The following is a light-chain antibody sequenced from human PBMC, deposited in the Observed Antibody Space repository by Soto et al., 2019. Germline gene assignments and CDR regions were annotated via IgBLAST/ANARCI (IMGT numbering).Light chain of an antibody. Sequence: EIVLTQSPGTLSLSPGERATLSCRASQSVSSSFLAWYQQKPGQAPRLLIYGASSRATGIPDRFSGSGSGTDVTLTISRLEPEDFAVYYCQQYGSSPRTFGQGTNVEI. J-gene: IGKJ1*01. CDR3: QQYGSSPRT. CDR2: GAS. V-gene: IGKV3-20*01. CDR1: QSVSSSF.